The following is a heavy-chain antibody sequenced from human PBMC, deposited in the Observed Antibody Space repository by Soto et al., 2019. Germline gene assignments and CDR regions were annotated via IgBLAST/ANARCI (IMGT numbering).Heavy chain of an antibody. D-gene: IGHD3-22*01. J-gene: IGHJ6*02. Sequence: GAPVKVCCKASGATLSSLDINWVRHAPGQRLGWMGGIIPISETTNYAQIFQGRVSIVADISTSTAYMELSRLRSEETAFYYCARALLSHSYDSGGYDSYFHAMDVWGQGTPVTVSS. CDR2: IIPISETT. CDR1: GATLSSLD. CDR3: ARALLSHSYDSGGYDSYFHAMDV. V-gene: IGHV1-69*06.